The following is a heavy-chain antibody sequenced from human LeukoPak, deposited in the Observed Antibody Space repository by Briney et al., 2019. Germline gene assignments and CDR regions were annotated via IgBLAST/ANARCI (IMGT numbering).Heavy chain of an antibody. J-gene: IGHJ2*01. CDR1: GFTFSSYT. CDR2: FSRSGPYI. CDR3: ARVSAAMIHWHFDL. D-gene: IGHD2-2*01. V-gene: IGHV3-21*01. Sequence: PGGSLRLSCAASGFTFSSYTMNWVRQAPGKGLEWVSSFSRSGPYIYYADSVKGRFTISRDNAKNSLYLQMNSLRAEDTAVYYCARVSAAMIHWHFDLWGRGTLVTVSS.